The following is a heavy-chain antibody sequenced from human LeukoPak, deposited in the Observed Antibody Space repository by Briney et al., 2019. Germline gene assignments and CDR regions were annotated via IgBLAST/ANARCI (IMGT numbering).Heavy chain of an antibody. CDR1: GFTFSSYW. J-gene: IGHJ6*03. Sequence: GGSLRLSCAASGFTFSSYWMSWVRQAPGKGLEWVANIKQDGSEKYYVDSVKGRFTISRDNAKNSLYLQMNGLRAEDTAVCYCARRALVVPAAIHYYYYMDVWGKGTTVTVSS. D-gene: IGHD2-2*02. CDR3: ARRALVVPAAIHYYYYMDV. V-gene: IGHV3-7*01. CDR2: IKQDGSEK.